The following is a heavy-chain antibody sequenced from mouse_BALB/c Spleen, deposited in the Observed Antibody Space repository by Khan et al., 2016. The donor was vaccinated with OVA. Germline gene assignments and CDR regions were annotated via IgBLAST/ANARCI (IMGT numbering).Heavy chain of an antibody. D-gene: IGHD1-3*01. CDR2: INTYTGEP. V-gene: IGHV9-3-1*01. J-gene: IGHJ4*01. CDR1: GYTFTNFG. Sequence: QIQLVQSGPEVKKPGETVKISCKASGYTFTNFGMNWVRQAPGKGLKWMGWINTYTGEPTYADEFKGRFDFSLETSANTAYLQINNLKNEDTATYVGGRVRYNGTMDSWGQGTSVTGSS. CDR3: GRVRYNGTMDS.